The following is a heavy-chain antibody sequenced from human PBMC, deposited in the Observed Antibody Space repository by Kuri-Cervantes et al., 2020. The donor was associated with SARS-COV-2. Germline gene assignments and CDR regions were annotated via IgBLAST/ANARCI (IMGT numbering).Heavy chain of an antibody. Sequence: GSLRLSSTVSGGSISSSSYYWGWIRQPPGKGLEWIGSIYYSGSTYYNPSLKSRVTISVDTSKNQFSLNLSSVTAADTAVYYCARQVVVADYYYGMDVWGQGPTVTVSS. CDR3: ARQVVVADYYYGMDV. D-gene: IGHD2-15*01. CDR1: GGSISSSSYY. CDR2: IYYSGST. V-gene: IGHV4-39*01. J-gene: IGHJ6*02.